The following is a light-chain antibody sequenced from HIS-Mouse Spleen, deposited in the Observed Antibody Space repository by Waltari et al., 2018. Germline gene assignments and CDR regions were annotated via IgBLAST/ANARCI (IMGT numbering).Light chain of an antibody. CDR1: SIDLWSYNL. Sequence: QSALTQPASVSGSPGQSITISCTATSIDLWSYNLGSWYQQHPGKAPKLMIYEGSKRPSGVSNRFSGSKSGNTASLTISGLQAEDEADYYCCSYAGSSTWVFGGGTKLTVL. V-gene: IGLV2-23*01. CDR3: CSYAGSSTWV. CDR2: EGS. J-gene: IGLJ3*02.